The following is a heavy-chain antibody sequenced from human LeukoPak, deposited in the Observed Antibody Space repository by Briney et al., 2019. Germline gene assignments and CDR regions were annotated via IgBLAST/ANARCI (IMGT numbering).Heavy chain of an antibody. J-gene: IGHJ4*02. Sequence: SETLSLTCTVSGGSISSYYWTWIRQSPGKGLEWIGYVHYSGSTNYNPSLKSRVTMSVDTSKNQFSLNLSSVTAADTAVYYCASGYSGYDFDYWGQGTLVTVSS. V-gene: IGHV4-59*08. CDR2: VHYSGST. CDR1: GGSISSYY. D-gene: IGHD5-12*01. CDR3: ASGYSGYDFDY.